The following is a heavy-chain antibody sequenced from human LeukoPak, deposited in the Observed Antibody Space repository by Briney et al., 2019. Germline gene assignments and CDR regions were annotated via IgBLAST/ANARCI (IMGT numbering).Heavy chain of an antibody. Sequence: SLRLSCXASXFXFSSYSMNWVRQAPGKGLEWVSYISSSSSTIYYADSVKGRFTISRDNAKNSLYLQMNSLRAEDTAVYYCVCIRYNWGQGTLVTVSS. CDR2: ISSSSSTI. CDR3: VCIRYN. D-gene: IGHD1-1*01. V-gene: IGHV3-48*01. CDR1: XFXFSSYS. J-gene: IGHJ4*02.